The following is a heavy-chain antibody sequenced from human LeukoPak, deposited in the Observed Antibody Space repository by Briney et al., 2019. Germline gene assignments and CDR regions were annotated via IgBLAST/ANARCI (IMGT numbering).Heavy chain of an antibody. Sequence: GGSLRLSCAASGFTFSNYGMSWVRQAPGKGLEWVSAISGSGGSTYYADSVKGRFTISRDNSRNTLYLQMNSLRAEDTAVYYCAKYYYDFWSGYFNWGQGTLVTVSS. V-gene: IGHV3-23*01. CDR1: GFTFSNYG. J-gene: IGHJ4*02. CDR3: AKYYYDFWSGYFN. CDR2: ISGSGGST. D-gene: IGHD3-3*01.